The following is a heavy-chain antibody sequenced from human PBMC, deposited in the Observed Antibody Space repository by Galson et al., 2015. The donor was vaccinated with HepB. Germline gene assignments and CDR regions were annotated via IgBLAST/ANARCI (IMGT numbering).Heavy chain of an antibody. CDR3: ARVPYCSGGSCHWFNPY. CDR1: GFSFSDYY. V-gene: IGHV3-11*06. J-gene: IGHJ4*02. CDR2: IRGDKTLI. D-gene: IGHD2-15*01. Sequence: SLRLSCAASGFSFSDYYMSWLRQAPGKGLEWVSYIRGDKTLIDYAESVKGRFTISRDNAKNSLYLQMKNLRAEDTAVYYCARVPYCSGGSCHWFNPYWGQGTLVTVSS.